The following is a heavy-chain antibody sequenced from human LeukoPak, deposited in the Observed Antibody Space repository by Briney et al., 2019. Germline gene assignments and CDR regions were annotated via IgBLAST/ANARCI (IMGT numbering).Heavy chain of an antibody. Sequence: GASVKVSCKASGYTFTSYGISWVRQAPGQGLEWMGWISAYNGNTNYAQKLQGRVTMTTDTSTSTAYMELRSLRSDDTAVYYCARESRSGVVSTYDFDYWGQGTLVTVSS. V-gene: IGHV1-18*01. CDR1: GYTFTSYG. J-gene: IGHJ4*02. CDR3: ARESRSGVVSTYDFDY. CDR2: ISAYNGNT. D-gene: IGHD3-3*01.